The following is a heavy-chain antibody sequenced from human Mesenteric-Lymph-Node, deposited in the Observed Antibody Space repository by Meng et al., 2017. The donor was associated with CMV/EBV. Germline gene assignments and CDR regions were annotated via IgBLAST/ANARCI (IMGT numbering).Heavy chain of an antibody. Sequence: AVSGVRFSDYGFHWVRQAPGKGLEWVADIWYDGRATYYADSIRGRFTISRDDSKSTLYLQMNSLRAEDTAVYYCARDLAVGRIWFDPWGQGTLVTVSS. J-gene: IGHJ5*02. D-gene: IGHD6-19*01. CDR1: GVRFSDYG. V-gene: IGHV3-33*01. CDR2: IWYDGRAT. CDR3: ARDLAVGRIWFDP.